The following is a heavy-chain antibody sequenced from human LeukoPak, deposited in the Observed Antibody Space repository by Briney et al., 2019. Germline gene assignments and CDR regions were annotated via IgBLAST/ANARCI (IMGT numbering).Heavy chain of an antibody. Sequence: ASVTVSCKSSGYTFTSYDINWVRQATGQGLEWMGWMNPNSGNTGYAQKFQGRVTMTRNTSISTANMELSSLRSEDTAVYYCAGGDLDGYPQGEIDYWGQGTLVTVSS. CDR3: AGGDLDGYPQGEIDY. CDR1: GYTFTSYD. J-gene: IGHJ4*02. V-gene: IGHV1-8*01. CDR2: MNPNSGNT. D-gene: IGHD5-24*01.